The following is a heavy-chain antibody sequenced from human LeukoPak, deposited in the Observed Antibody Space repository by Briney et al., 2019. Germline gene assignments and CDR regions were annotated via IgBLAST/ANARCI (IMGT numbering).Heavy chain of an antibody. D-gene: IGHD6-19*01. CDR1: GGTFSSYA. CDR2: IIPIFGTA. V-gene: IGHV1-69*05. Sequence: SVKVSCKASGGTFSSYAISWVRQAPGQGLEWMGRIIPIFGTANYAQKFQGRVTITTDESTSTAYMELSSLRSDDTAVYYCARELRPGIAVVPYYFDYWGQGTLVTVSS. J-gene: IGHJ4*02. CDR3: ARELRPGIAVVPYYFDY.